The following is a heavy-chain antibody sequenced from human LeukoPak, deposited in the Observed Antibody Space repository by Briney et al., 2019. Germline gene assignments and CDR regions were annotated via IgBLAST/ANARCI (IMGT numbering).Heavy chain of an antibody. CDR3: ARLYDWLDP. V-gene: IGHV4-4*09. CDR2: IYTLGNT. CDR1: GVSINSHY. D-gene: IGHD3-16*01. J-gene: IGHJ5*02. Sequence: SETLSLTCSVSGVSINSHYWSWIRQPPGKGLEWIGYIYTLGNTNYNPSLKSRVSISADTSNNQFSLKMSSVTAADTAVYYCARLYDWLDPWGQGTLVTVSS.